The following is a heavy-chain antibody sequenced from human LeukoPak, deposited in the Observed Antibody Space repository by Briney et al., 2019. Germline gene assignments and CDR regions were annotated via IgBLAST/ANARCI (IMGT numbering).Heavy chain of an antibody. CDR2: IYASGSS. CDR3: AREGGSSRSLEN. D-gene: IGHD1-26*01. Sequence: PSETLSLTCNVSGGSISSSYWSWIRQPAGKGLEWIGRIYASGSSNYNPSLKSRVTMSVDTSKNQFSLNLSSVTAADTAVYYCAREGGSSRSLENWGQGTLVTVSS. J-gene: IGHJ4*02. CDR1: GGSISSSY. V-gene: IGHV4-4*07.